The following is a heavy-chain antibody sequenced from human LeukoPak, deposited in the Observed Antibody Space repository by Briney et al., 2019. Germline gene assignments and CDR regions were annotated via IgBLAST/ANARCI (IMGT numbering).Heavy chain of an antibody. CDR1: GGSFSGYY. CDR2: INHSGSA. Sequence: SETLSLTCAVYGGSFSGYYWSWIRQPPGKGLEWIGEINHSGSANYNPSLKSRVTISVDTSKNQFSLKLSSVTAADTAVYYCARGISGSYYFGYWGQGTLVTVST. D-gene: IGHD1-26*01. J-gene: IGHJ4*02. CDR3: ARGISGSYYFGY. V-gene: IGHV4-34*01.